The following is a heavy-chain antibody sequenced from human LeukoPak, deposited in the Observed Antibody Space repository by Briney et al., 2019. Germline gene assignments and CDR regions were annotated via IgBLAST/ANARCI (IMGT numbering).Heavy chain of an antibody. D-gene: IGHD5/OR15-5a*01. CDR1: GFTFSSYS. CDR3: AKAVSTDYYYMDV. J-gene: IGHJ6*03. CDR2: ISSSSSTI. V-gene: IGHV3-48*04. Sequence: PGGSLRLSCAASGFTFSSYSMNWVRQAPGKGLEWVSYISSSSSTIYYADSVKGRFTISRDNAKNSLYLQMNSLRAEDMALYYCAKAVSTDYYYMDVWGKGTTVTVSS.